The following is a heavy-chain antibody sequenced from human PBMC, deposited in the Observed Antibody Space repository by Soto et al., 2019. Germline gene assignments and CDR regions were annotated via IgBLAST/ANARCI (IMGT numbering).Heavy chain of an antibody. Sequence: SETLSLTCTVSGGSVANNNYFWGWVRQPPGKGLEWIGSAAYSGGTYKNPSLKSRVTVSVDTSKNQFSLKLTSVTAADTAVYYCAKVVVGATSHSDFDSWGQGTLVTVSS. V-gene: IGHV4-39*01. J-gene: IGHJ4*02. D-gene: IGHD2-15*01. CDR1: GGSVANNNYF. CDR2: AAYSGGT. CDR3: AKVVVGATSHSDFDS.